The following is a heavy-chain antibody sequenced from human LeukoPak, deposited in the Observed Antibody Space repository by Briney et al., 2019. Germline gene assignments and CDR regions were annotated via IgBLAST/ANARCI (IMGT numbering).Heavy chain of an antibody. Sequence: GGSLRLSCAASGFTFSSYAMSWVRQAPGKGLEGVSAISGSGGSTYYADSVKGRFTISRDNSKNTLYLQTNSLRAEDTAVYYCAKNPYCSSTSCYIGEEYFQHWGQGTLVTVSS. V-gene: IGHV3-23*01. CDR1: GFTFSSYA. D-gene: IGHD2-2*02. CDR3: AKNPYCSSTSCYIGEEYFQH. J-gene: IGHJ1*01. CDR2: ISGSGGST.